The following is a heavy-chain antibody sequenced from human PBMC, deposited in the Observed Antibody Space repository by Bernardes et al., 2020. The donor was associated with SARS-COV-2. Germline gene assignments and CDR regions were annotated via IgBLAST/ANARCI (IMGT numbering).Heavy chain of an antibody. V-gene: IGHV3-23*01. CDR3: AKDVGFGTFVDY. D-gene: IGHD3-10*01. Sequence: GGSLRLSCAASGFTFRNYALSWVRQAPGKGLQWVSTISGSDGSTSYADSVKGRFTISRDNSKNTLYLQMNSLRAEDTAVYYCAKDVGFGTFVDYWGQGTLVTVSS. CDR1: GFTFRNYA. CDR2: ISGSDGST. J-gene: IGHJ4*02.